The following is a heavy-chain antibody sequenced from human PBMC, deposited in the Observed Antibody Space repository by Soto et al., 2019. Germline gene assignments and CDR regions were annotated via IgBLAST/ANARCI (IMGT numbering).Heavy chain of an antibody. D-gene: IGHD6-19*01. V-gene: IGHV4-61*01. CDR1: GGSVSSGSYY. Sequence: QVQLQESGPGLVKPSETLSLTCTVSGGSVSSGSYYWSWIRQPPGKGLEWIGYIYYSGSTNYNPSLKSRVTISVDTSKNQFSLKLSSVTAADTAVYYCARVAAVAGPNLDYWGQGTLVTVSS. J-gene: IGHJ4*02. CDR2: IYYSGST. CDR3: ARVAAVAGPNLDY.